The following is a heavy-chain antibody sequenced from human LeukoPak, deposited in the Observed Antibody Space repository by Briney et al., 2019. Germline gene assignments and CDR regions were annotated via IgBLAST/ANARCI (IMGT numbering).Heavy chain of an antibody. CDR1: GGSISSSSYY. CDR3: ARHSSKERWLTRVGFDY. Sequence: SETLSLTCTVSGGSISSSSYYWGWIRQPPGKGLEWIGSIYYSGSTYYNPSLKSRVTISVDTSKNQFSLKLSSVTAADTAVYYCARHSSKERWLTRVGFDYWGQGTLVTVSS. D-gene: IGHD5-24*01. J-gene: IGHJ4*02. CDR2: IYYSGST. V-gene: IGHV4-39*01.